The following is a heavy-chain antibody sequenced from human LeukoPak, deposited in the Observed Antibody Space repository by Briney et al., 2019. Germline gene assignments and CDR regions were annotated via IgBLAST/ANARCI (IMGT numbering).Heavy chain of an antibody. CDR2: ISSSSSYI. D-gene: IGHD3-10*01. Sequence: GGSLRLSCVVSGFTFSSYSMSWVRQAPGKGLEWVSSISSSSSYIYYADSVKGRFTISRGNAKNSLYLQMNSLRAEDTAVYYCARDGSGSADVDFDYWGQGTLVTVSS. V-gene: IGHV3-21*06. CDR3: ARDGSGSADVDFDY. J-gene: IGHJ4*02. CDR1: GFTFSSYS.